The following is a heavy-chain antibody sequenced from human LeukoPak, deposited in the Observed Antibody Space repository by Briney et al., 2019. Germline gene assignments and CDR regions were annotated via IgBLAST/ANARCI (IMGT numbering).Heavy chain of an antibody. J-gene: IGHJ4*02. V-gene: IGHV3-23*01. D-gene: IGHD4-23*01. Sequence: GGSLRLSCAASGFTFSNYVMSWVRQAPGKGLEWVSAISGSGGSTYYADSVKGRFTISRDNSKNTLYLQMNSLRAEDTAVYYCAKDTTVVGPYYFGYWGQGTLVTVSS. CDR2: ISGSGGST. CDR1: GFTFSNYV. CDR3: AKDTTVVGPYYFGY.